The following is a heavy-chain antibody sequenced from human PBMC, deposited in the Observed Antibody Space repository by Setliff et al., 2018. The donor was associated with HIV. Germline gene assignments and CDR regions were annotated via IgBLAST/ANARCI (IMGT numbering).Heavy chain of an antibody. D-gene: IGHD3-22*01. J-gene: IGHJ4*02. CDR1: GGSISSSSYY. Sequence: PSETLSLTCSVSGGSISSSSYYWGWIRQPPGKGLEWIGGIYYSGSTYYNPSLKSRVTISVDTSKNQFSLKLSSVTAADTAVYYCAREYYYDSSGYGYWGQGTLVTVSS. V-gene: IGHV4-39*02. CDR3: AREYYYDSSGYGY. CDR2: IYYSGST.